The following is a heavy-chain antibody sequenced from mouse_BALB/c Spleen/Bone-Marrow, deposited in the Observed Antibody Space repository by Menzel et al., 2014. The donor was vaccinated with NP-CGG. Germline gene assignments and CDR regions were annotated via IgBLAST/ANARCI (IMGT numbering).Heavy chain of an antibody. D-gene: IGHD2-4*01. CDR1: GFSLTSYG. Sequence: VMLVESGPGLVAPSQSLSITCTVSGFSLTSYGVHWVRQPPGKVLEWLGVIWAGGSTNYNSALMSRLSISKDDSKSQVFLKMNSLQTDDTAMYYCARDRGDYVFAYWGQGTLVTVSA. CDR3: ARDRGDYVFAY. CDR2: IWAGGST. V-gene: IGHV2-9*02. J-gene: IGHJ3*01.